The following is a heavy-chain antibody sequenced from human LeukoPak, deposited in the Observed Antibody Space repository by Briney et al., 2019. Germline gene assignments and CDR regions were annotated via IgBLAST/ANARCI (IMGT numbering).Heavy chain of an antibody. CDR2: ISSSGTSI. CDR3: ATDSHGYSGHDSLCDY. J-gene: IGHJ4*02. D-gene: IGHD5-12*01. Sequence: PGGSLRLSCAASGFTFSSYEMNWVRQAPGKGLEWVSYISSSGTSIHYADSVKGRFTISRDNAKNSLYLQMNSLRAEDTAVYYCATDSHGYSGHDSLCDYWGQGTLVTVSS. CDR1: GFTFSSYE. V-gene: IGHV3-48*03.